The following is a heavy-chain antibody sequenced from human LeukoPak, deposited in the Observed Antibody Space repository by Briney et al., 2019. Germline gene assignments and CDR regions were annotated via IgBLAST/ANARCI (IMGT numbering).Heavy chain of an antibody. J-gene: IGHJ4*02. V-gene: IGHV4-59*12. CDR3: AREPYYYDSSGGPGY. Sequence: SETLSLTCTVSGGSISSYYWSWIRQPPGKGLEWIGYIYYSGSTNYNPSLKSRVTISVDTSKNQFSLKLSSVTAADTAVYYCAREPYYYDSSGGPGYWGQGTLVTVSS. CDR1: GGSISSYY. CDR2: IYYSGST. D-gene: IGHD3-22*01.